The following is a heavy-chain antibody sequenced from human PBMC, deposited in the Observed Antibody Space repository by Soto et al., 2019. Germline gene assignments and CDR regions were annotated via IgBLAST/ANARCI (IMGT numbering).Heavy chain of an antibody. J-gene: IGHJ4*02. Sequence: EVQLVESGGGLVKPGGSLRLSCAASGFTFSSYSMNWVRQAPGKGLEWVSSISSSSSYIYYADSVKGRFTISRDNAKNSLYLQMNSLRAEDTAVYYCARRWAGSGIIDYWGQGTLVTVSS. CDR2: ISSSSSYI. V-gene: IGHV3-21*01. CDR1: GFTFSSYS. D-gene: IGHD3-10*01. CDR3: ARRWAGSGIIDY.